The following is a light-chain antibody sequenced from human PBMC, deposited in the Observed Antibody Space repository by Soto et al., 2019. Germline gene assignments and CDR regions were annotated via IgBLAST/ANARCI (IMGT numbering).Light chain of an antibody. Sequence: QSVLTQPPSASGAPGQRVTISCSGSSSNIGSHIVNWYQQVPGTAPKLLIYTNNQRPSGVPDRFSGSKSGTSASLAISGLQSEDEADYYCAAWDDSAFGVVFGGGTNLTVL. V-gene: IGLV1-44*01. J-gene: IGLJ2*01. CDR1: SSNIGSHI. CDR3: AAWDDSAFGVV. CDR2: TNN.